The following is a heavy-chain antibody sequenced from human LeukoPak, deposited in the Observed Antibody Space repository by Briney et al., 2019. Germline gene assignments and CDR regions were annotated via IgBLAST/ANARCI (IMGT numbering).Heavy chain of an antibody. J-gene: IGHJ4*02. CDR1: GFTFSNYA. CDR2: ITGSGGGT. Sequence: GGSLRLSCAASGFTFSNYAMSWVRQAPGKGLEWVSAITGSGGGTYYADSVKGRFTISRDNSKNTLYLQMNSLRAEDTAVYYCARWGDYDVLTGYYDPDYWGQGTLVTVSS. V-gene: IGHV3-23*01. CDR3: ARWGDYDVLTGYYDPDY. D-gene: IGHD3-9*01.